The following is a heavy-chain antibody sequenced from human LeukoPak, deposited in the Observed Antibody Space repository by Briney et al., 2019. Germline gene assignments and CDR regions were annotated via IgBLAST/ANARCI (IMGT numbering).Heavy chain of an antibody. CDR2: IRSKANNYAT. V-gene: IGHV3-73*01. D-gene: IGHD4-17*01. CDR1: GFTFGDYV. Sequence: GGSLRLSCTASGFTFGDYVMSWVRQASGKGLEWVGRIRSKANNYATTYAASVKGRFTISRDDSKNTAYLQMNSLKTEDTAVYYCTSGLSVLRSNNTPVDYWGQGTLVTVSS. CDR3: TSGLSVLRSNNTPVDY. J-gene: IGHJ4*02.